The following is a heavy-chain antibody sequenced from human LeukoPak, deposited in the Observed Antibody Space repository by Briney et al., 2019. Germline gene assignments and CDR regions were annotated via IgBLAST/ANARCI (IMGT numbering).Heavy chain of an antibody. CDR3: ARDRRPSVYGGLDN. Sequence: GGSLRLSCAAAGFTFSDHYMSWIRQAPGKGLEWVSYIGGSGSPIYYADSVKGRFTISRDNAKNSLFLQMDSLRAEDTAVYYCARDRRPSVYGGLDNWGQGTLVTVSS. CDR1: GFTFSDHY. CDR2: IGGSGSPI. D-gene: IGHD4/OR15-4a*01. V-gene: IGHV3-11*04. J-gene: IGHJ4*02.